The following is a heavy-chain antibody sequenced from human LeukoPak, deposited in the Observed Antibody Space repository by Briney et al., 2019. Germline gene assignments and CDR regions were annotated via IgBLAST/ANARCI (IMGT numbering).Heavy chain of an antibody. CDR1: GGSISSYY. CDR2: IYTSGST. CDR3: ARGRSYYDFWSGYPETDAFDI. D-gene: IGHD3-3*01. J-gene: IGHJ3*02. Sequence: PSETLSLTCTVSGGSISSYYWSWIRQPAGKGLEWIGRIYTSGSTNYNPSLKSRVTISVDTSKNQFSLKLSSVTAADTAVYYCARGRSYYDFWSGYPETDAFDIWGQGTMVTVSS. V-gene: IGHV4-4*07.